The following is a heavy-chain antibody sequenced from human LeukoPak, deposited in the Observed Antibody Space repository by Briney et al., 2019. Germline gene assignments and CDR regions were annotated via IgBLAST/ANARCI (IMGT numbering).Heavy chain of an antibody. J-gene: IGHJ4*02. CDR3: AREIGGALHYFDY. D-gene: IGHD1-26*01. Sequence: GGSLRLSCAASGFTFSAYAMHWVRQAPGKGLEWVSVIYSGGSTYYADSVKGRFTISRDNSKNTLYPQMNSLRAEDTAVYYCAREIGGALHYFDYWGQGTLVTVSS. CDR2: IYSGGST. CDR1: GFTFSAYA. V-gene: IGHV3-53*01.